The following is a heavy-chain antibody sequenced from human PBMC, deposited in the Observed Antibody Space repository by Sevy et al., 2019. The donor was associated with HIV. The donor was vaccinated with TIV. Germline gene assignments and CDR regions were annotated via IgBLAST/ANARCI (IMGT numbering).Heavy chain of an antibody. J-gene: IGHJ4*02. CDR1: GFTFSSYA. CDR3: AKDFAYDSSGPFDY. V-gene: IGHV3-30-3*01. CDR2: ISYDGSNK. D-gene: IGHD3-22*01. Sequence: GGSLRLSCAASGFTFSSYAMHWVRQAPGKGLEWVAVISYDGSNKYSADSVKCRFTISRDNSKNTLYLQMNSLRAEDTAVYYCAKDFAYDSSGPFDYWGQGTLVTVSS.